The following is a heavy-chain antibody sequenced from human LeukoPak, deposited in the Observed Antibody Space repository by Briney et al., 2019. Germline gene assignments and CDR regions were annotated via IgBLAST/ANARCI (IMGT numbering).Heavy chain of an antibody. V-gene: IGHV3-64*01. CDR3: ARHATKQAYYYYYMDV. Sequence: GGSLRLSCAASGFTFSSYAMHWVRQAPGKGLEYVSAISSNGGSTYYANSVKGRFTISRDNSKNTLYLQMGSLRAEDMAVYYCARHATKQAYYYYYMDVWGKGTTVTISS. CDR1: GFTFSSYA. D-gene: IGHD2-2*01. J-gene: IGHJ6*03. CDR2: ISSNGGST.